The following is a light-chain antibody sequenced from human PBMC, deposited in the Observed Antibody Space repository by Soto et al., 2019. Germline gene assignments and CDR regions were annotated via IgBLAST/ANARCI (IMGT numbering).Light chain of an antibody. J-gene: IGKJ2*01. CDR3: QQYSAYPYT. V-gene: IGKV1-5*01. CDR1: QSISNW. CDR2: DAS. Sequence: DIQMTQSPATLSSFVGETVTITCRASQSISNWLAWYQQRPGRAPKLLIYDASSLESGVPSRFSGSGSGTEFTLTISSLQPDDFATYYCQQYSAYPYTFGQGTKLEIK.